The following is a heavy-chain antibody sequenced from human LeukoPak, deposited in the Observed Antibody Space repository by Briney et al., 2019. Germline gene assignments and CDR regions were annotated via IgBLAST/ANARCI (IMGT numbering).Heavy chain of an antibody. Sequence: GGSLRLSCAASGFTFSSYTMNWVRQAPGKGLEWVSSIRSSSNYIYYADSATGQFTISRDNAKNSLYLQLNSQSPETQAVAYYARDRVVFTIFGVAPLDYWRQGTLVSVSS. CDR1: GFTFSSYT. CDR3: ARDRVVFTIFGVAPLDY. CDR2: IRSSSNYI. V-gene: IGHV3-21*01. D-gene: IGHD3-3*01. J-gene: IGHJ4*02.